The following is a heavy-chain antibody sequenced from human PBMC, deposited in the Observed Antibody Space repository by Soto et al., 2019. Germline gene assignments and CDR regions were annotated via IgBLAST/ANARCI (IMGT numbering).Heavy chain of an antibody. CDR1: GFSVSGNY. D-gene: IGHD1-1*01. CDR3: AKGGTTGTTNSHFWYFDL. Sequence: EVQLVESGGGLIQPGGSLRLSCEVSGFSVSGNYMSWVRQAPGKGLDWVSVIYSGGSGGDTYYADSVKGRFTISRDNSKNTLSLQMNSLRAEDTAVYYCAKGGTTGTTNSHFWYFDLWGRGTLVSVSS. CDR2: IYSGGSGGDT. V-gene: IGHV3-53*01. J-gene: IGHJ2*01.